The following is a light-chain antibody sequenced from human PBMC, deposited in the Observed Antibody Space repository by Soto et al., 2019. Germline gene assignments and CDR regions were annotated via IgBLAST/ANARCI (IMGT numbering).Light chain of an antibody. CDR2: GAS. CDR1: QNIINF. CDR3: QQSYSTPYT. J-gene: IGKJ2*01. V-gene: IGKV1-39*01. Sequence: DIQMTQFPSSLSASVGDRVTITCRASQNIINFLNWYQQKPGKAPNLLLYGASSLQSGDPSRFSGSGSGTDFTLTIANLQPEDFATYFCQQSYSTPYTFGQGTELEI.